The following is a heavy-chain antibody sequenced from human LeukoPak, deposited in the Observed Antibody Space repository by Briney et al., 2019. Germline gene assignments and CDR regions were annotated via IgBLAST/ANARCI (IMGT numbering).Heavy chain of an antibody. CDR2: INHSGST. Sequence: PSETLSLTCAVYGGSFSGYYWSWIRQPPGKGLEWIGEINHSGSTNYNPSLKSRVTISVDTSKKQYSLKLSSVTAADTAVYYCASGRGWLLLRYGMDVWGQGTTVTVSS. CDR1: GGSFSGYY. V-gene: IGHV4-34*01. D-gene: IGHD3-9*01. J-gene: IGHJ6*02. CDR3: ASGRGWLLLRYGMDV.